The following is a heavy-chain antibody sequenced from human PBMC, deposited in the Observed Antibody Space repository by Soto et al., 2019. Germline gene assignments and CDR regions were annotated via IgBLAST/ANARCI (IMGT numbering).Heavy chain of an antibody. CDR3: ARTDRDFYGLDV. J-gene: IGHJ6*04. CDR2: ISAAGDP. Sequence: EVQLVESGGGLVQPGGSLRLSCEASGFTFRNYDMHWVRQGTGKGLEWVSGISAAGDPDYADSVEGRFTISRENAQNSFFLQMNSLRVGETAVYYCARTDRDFYGLDVWGKGTTVIVSS. V-gene: IGHV3-13*05. CDR1: GFTFRNYD.